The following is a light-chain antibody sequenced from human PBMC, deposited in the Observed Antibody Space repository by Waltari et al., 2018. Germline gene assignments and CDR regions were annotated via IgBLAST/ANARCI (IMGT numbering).Light chain of an antibody. CDR2: DVS. Sequence: QSALTQPRSVSGSPGQSVTISCTGTSSDVGGYNYVSWYQQHPGKAPKLMIYDVSKLPSGVPERFSGSKSGNTASLTISGLQAEDEADYYCCSYAGSYTFGDVVFGGGTKLTVL. CDR1: SSDVGGYNY. CDR3: CSYAGSYTFGDVV. J-gene: IGLJ2*01. V-gene: IGLV2-11*01.